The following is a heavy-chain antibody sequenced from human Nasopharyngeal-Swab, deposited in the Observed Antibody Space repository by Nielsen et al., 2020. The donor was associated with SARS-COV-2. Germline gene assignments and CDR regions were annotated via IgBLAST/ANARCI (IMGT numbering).Heavy chain of an antibody. CDR1: GGSISSSSYY. CDR2: IYYSGST. J-gene: IGHJ3*02. CDR3: ARGFSSGRTGDAFDI. Sequence: SETLSLTCTVSGGSISSSSYYWGWIRQPPGKGLEWIGSIYYSGSTYYNPSLKSRVTISVDTSKNQFSLKLSSVTAADTAVYYCARGFSSGRTGDAFDIWGQGTMVTVSS. V-gene: IGHV4-39*01. D-gene: IGHD6-19*01.